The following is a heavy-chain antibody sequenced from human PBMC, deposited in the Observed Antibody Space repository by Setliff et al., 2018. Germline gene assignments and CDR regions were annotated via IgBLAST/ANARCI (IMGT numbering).Heavy chain of an antibody. D-gene: IGHD2-8*01. Sequence: SVKVSCKASGGTFSTYGISWVRQAPGQGLEWMGGTIPIFGTTNYAQKFQGRVTIITDESTNTAYMELSSLRSEDTAVYYCAREGVDARSSTDYRYYMDVWGKGTTVTSP. CDR2: TIPIFGTT. V-gene: IGHV1-69*05. CDR1: GGTFSTYG. J-gene: IGHJ6*03. CDR3: AREGVDARSSTDYRYYMDV.